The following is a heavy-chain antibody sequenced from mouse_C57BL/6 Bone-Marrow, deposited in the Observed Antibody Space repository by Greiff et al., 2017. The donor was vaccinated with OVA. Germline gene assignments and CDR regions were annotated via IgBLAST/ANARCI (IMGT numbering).Heavy chain of an antibody. D-gene: IGHD1-1*01. J-gene: IGHJ3*01. CDR2: INPSNGGT. Sequence: QVQLQQPGTELVKPGASVKLSCKASGYTFTSYWMHWVKQRTGQGLEWIGNINPSNGGTNYNEKFKSKATLTVDKSSSTAYMQLSSLTSEDSAVYYGARRLGSRTGFAYWGQGTLVTVSA. CDR3: ARRLGSRTGFAY. V-gene: IGHV1-53*01. CDR1: GYTFTSYW.